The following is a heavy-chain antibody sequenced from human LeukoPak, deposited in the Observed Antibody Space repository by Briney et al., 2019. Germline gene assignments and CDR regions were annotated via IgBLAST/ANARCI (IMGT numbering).Heavy chain of an antibody. CDR2: MNPNSGNT. CDR1: GYTFTSYD. CDR3: ARVVGATIFGYYYYMDV. D-gene: IGHD1-26*01. V-gene: IGHV1-8*01. Sequence: ASVKVSCKASGYTFTSYDINWVRQATGQGLEWMGWMNPNSGNTGYAQKFQGRVTMTRNTSISTAYMELSSLRSEDTAVYYCARVVGATIFGYYYYMDVWGKGTTVTISS. J-gene: IGHJ6*03.